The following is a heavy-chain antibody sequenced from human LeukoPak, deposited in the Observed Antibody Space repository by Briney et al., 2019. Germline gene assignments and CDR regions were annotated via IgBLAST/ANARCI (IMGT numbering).Heavy chain of an antibody. J-gene: IGHJ4*02. CDR2: ISGSGGST. V-gene: IGHV3-23*01. D-gene: IGHD3-10*01. Sequence: PGGSLRLSCAASGFTFSNYAMTWVRQAPGKGLEWVSGISGSGGSTYYADSVKGRFTISRDNSKNTLYLQMNSLRAEDTAVYYCAKSLSGGGYYFEYWGQGTLVTVSS. CDR1: GFTFSNYA. CDR3: AKSLSGGGYYFEY.